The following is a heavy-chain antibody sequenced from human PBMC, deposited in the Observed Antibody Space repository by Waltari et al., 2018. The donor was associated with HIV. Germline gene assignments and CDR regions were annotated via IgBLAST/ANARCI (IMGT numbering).Heavy chain of an antibody. CDR1: GGSISSSSYY. Sequence: QLQLQESGPGLVKPSETLSLTCTVSGGSISSSSYYWGWIRQPPGKGLEWIGRIYYSGSTYYNPSLKSRGTISVDTSKNQFSLKLSSVTAADTAVYYCARAVQGYCSGGSCENYFDYWGQGTLVTVSS. D-gene: IGHD2-15*01. CDR3: ARAVQGYCSGGSCENYFDY. V-gene: IGHV4-39*01. CDR2: IYYSGST. J-gene: IGHJ4*02.